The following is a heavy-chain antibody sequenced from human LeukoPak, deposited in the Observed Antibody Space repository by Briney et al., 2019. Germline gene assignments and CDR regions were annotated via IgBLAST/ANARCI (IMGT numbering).Heavy chain of an antibody. Sequence: PSETLSLTCAVYGGSFSGYYWSWIRQPPGKGLEWIGEINHSGSTNYNPSLKSRVTISVDTSKNQFSLKLSSVTAADTAVYYCTRVRGADFWSGQSRGIFAYWGQGTLVTVSS. CDR3: TRVRGADFWSGQSRGIFAY. J-gene: IGHJ4*02. CDR1: GGSFSGYY. CDR2: INHSGST. V-gene: IGHV4-34*01. D-gene: IGHD3-3*01.